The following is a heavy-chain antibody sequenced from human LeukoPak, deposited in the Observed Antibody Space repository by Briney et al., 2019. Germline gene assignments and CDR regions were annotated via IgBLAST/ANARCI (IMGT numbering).Heavy chain of an antibody. V-gene: IGHV3-74*01. J-gene: IGHJ1*01. CDR3: ARAPSEIGGYYPEYFRH. CDR1: GFTFSSYW. CDR2: IKSDGKT. D-gene: IGHD3-22*01. Sequence: GGSLSLSCAASGFTFSSYWMRWVRQAAGKGLVWVSRIKSDGKTNYADSVKGRFTISRDNAKNTVSLQMNSLRAEDTGVYYCARAPSEIGGYYPEYFRHWGQGTLVTVSS.